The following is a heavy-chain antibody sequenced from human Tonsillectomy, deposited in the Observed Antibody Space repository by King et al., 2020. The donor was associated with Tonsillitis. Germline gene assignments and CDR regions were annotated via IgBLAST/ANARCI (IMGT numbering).Heavy chain of an antibody. CDR1: GFTFDDYT. CDR3: AKDVVRDYIWGGYLDY. V-gene: IGHV3-43*01. J-gene: IGHJ4*02. D-gene: IGHD3-16*01. CDR2: ISWDGSST. Sequence: VQLVESGGVVVQPGGSLRLSCAASGFTFDDYTMHWVRQAPGKGLEWVSLISWDGSSTYYADSVKGRFTISRDNSKNSLYLQMNSLRTEDTALYYCAKDVVRDYIWGGYLDYWGQGTLVTVSS.